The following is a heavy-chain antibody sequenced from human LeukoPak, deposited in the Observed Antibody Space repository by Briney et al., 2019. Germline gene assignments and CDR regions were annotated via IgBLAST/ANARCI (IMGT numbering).Heavy chain of an antibody. V-gene: IGHV3-48*03. J-gene: IGHJ4*02. D-gene: IGHD6-19*01. CDR3: ASGSAVAGLGY. CDR1: EFPFSSYE. Sequence: GGSLRLSCAASEFPFSSYEMNWVRQAPGKGLEWVSYISSSSNAIYYANAVKGRFTISRDNAKNSVYLQMNSLRAEDTAVYYCASGSAVAGLGYWGQGTLVTVSS. CDR2: ISSSSNAI.